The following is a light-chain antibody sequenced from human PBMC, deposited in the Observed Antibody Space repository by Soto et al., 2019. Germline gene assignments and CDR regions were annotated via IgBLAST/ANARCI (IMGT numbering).Light chain of an antibody. CDR3: QQYGSSEII. V-gene: IGKV3-20*01. Sequence: LLTQSPATLSSSPGARATLSCRPSQSVSSSYLAWYQQRPGQAPRLLIYGASSRATGIPDRFSGSVSGTDFTLTITRLEPEDFAVFYCQQYGSSEIIFGQGTRLEIK. CDR2: GAS. J-gene: IGKJ5*01. CDR1: QSVSSSY.